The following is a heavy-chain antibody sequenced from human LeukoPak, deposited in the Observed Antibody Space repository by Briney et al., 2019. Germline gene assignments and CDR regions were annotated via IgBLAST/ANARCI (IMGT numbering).Heavy chain of an antibody. CDR3: AKDMDYDIFRYGMDV. CDR1: GFTFSSYS. CDR2: ISSSSSYI. V-gene: IGHV3-21*04. Sequence: GGSLRLSCAASGFTFSSYSMNWVRQAPGKGLEWVSSISSSSSYIYYADSVKGRFTISRDNAKNSLYLQMNSLRAEDTALYYCAKDMDYDIFRYGMDVWGQGTTVTVSS. J-gene: IGHJ6*02. D-gene: IGHD3-9*01.